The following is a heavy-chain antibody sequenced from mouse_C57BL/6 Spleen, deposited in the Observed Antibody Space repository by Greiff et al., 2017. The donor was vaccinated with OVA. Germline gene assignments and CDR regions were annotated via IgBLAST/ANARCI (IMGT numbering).Heavy chain of an antibody. V-gene: IGHV1-80*01. Sequence: VQLQQSGAELVKPGASVKISCKASGYAFSSYWMNWVKQRPGKGLEWIGQIYPGDGDTNYNGKFKGKATLTADKSSSTAYMQLSSLTSEDSAVYFCARSGYYYGSSYRWYFDVWGTGTTVTVSS. D-gene: IGHD1-1*01. CDR2: IYPGDGDT. J-gene: IGHJ1*03. CDR3: ARSGYYYGSSYRWYFDV. CDR1: GYAFSSYW.